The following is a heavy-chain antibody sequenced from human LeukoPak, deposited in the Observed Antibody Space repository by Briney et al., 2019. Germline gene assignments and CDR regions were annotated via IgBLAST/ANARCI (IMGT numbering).Heavy chain of an antibody. CDR1: GYTFTGYY. J-gene: IGHJ6*04. V-gene: IGHV1-2*02. CDR2: INPNSGGT. CDR3: ARIDGFGELFPVDV. D-gene: IGHD3-10*01. Sequence: ASVKVSCKASGYTFTGYYMHWVRQAPGQGLEWMGWINPNSGGTNYAQKFQGRVTMTRDTSISTAYMELSRLRSDDTAVYYCARIDGFGELFPVDVWGKGTTVTISS.